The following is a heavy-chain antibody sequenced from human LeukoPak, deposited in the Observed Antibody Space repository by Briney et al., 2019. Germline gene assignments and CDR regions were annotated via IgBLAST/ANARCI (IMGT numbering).Heavy chain of an antibody. CDR2: IYYSGST. J-gene: IGHJ3*02. CDR1: GGSISSGSYY. Sequence: PSETLSLTCTVSGGSISSGSYYWSWIRQPPGKGLEWIGYIYYSGSTNYNPSLKSRVTISVDTSKNQFSLKLSSVTAADTAVYYCARIAARYDDAFDIWGQGTMVTVSS. V-gene: IGHV4-61*01. CDR3: ARIAARYDDAFDI. D-gene: IGHD6-6*01.